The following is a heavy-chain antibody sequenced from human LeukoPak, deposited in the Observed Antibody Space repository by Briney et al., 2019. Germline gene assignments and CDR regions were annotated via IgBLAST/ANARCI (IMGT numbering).Heavy chain of an antibody. V-gene: IGHV3-23*01. Sequence: GGSLRLSCAASGFTFSTFAMIWVRQPPGKGLEWVSSIFPSGGEIHYADSVKGRFPISRDNSKNTLYLQMNSLRAEDTAVYYCAKDYYGSEDDAFDIWGQGTMVTVSS. CDR3: AKDYYGSEDDAFDI. D-gene: IGHD3-10*01. CDR2: IFPSGGEI. CDR1: GFTFSTFA. J-gene: IGHJ3*02.